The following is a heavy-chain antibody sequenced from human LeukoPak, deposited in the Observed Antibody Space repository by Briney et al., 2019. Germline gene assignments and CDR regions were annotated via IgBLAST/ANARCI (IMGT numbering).Heavy chain of an antibody. J-gene: IGHJ6*03. Sequence: PGGSLRLSCAASGFTFSSYGMSWVRQAPGKGLEWVSAISGSGGSTYYADSVKGRFTISRDNSKNTLYLQMNSLRAEDTAVYYCAKDGGSSYYYYYYMDVWGKGTTVTVSS. CDR1: GFTFSSYG. CDR3: AKDGGSSYYYYYYMDV. D-gene: IGHD3-10*01. CDR2: ISGSGGST. V-gene: IGHV3-23*01.